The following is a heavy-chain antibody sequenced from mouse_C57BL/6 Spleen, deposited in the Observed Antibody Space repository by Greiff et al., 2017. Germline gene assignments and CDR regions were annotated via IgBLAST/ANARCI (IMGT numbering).Heavy chain of an antibody. V-gene: IGHV1-5*01. CDR2: IYPGNSDT. J-gene: IGHJ4*01. Sequence: VQLQQSGTVLARPGASVKMSCKTSGYTFTSYWMHWVKQRPGQGLEWIGAIYPGNSDTSYNQKFKGKAKLTAVTSASTAYMELSSLTNEDSAVYYCTRGIYDGYYGGYYYAMDYWGQGTSVTVSS. D-gene: IGHD2-3*01. CDR3: TRGIYDGYYGGYYYAMDY. CDR1: GYTFTSYW.